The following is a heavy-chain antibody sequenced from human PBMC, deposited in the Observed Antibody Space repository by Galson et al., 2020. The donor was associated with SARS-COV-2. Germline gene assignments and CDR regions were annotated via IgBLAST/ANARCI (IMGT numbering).Heavy chain of an antibody. J-gene: IGHJ4*02. CDR3: ARNRVPGDS. D-gene: IGHD3-3*01. Sequence: PSETLSLTCPVPGGSFSGYYWSCIRQPPGTGLAWIGSIHYTGATHYNPPLQSRVTISLATPKNQFSLTLTSVTAADTAVYYCARNRVPGDSWGQGTLVTVSS. CDR2: IHYTGAT. CDR1: GGSFSGYY. V-gene: IGHV4-59*01.